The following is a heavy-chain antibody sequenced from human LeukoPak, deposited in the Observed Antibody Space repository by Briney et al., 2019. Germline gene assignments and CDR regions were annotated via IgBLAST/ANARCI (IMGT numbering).Heavy chain of an antibody. CDR2: IYPYSGDT. J-gene: IGHJ3*02. Sequence: ASVKVSCKASRYSFTGYYIDWIRQAPGQGLEWMGWIYPYSGDTNYAQNFQGRVTMTRDTSISTAYMELSSLKSDDTAVYYCARDRNIGSSLDIWGQGTMLTVSS. V-gene: IGHV1-2*02. D-gene: IGHD6-6*01. CDR3: ARDRNIGSSLDI. CDR1: RYSFTGYY.